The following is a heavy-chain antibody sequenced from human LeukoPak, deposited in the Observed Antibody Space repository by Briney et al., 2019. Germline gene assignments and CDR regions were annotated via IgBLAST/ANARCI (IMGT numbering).Heavy chain of an antibody. D-gene: IGHD3-22*01. CDR1: GGSIRSSSDY. CDR2: IYFSGST. CDR3: ASLRHYYDKTDYYGDSSDI. Sequence: SETLSLTCNVSGGSIRSSSDYWGWVREPPGKGLEWIGTIYFSGSTYYNPSLKSRVLISVDTSKNQFSLKLNSVIAADSAVYYCASLRHYYDKTDYYGDSSDIWGQGTMIIVSS. J-gene: IGHJ3*02. V-gene: IGHV4-39*01.